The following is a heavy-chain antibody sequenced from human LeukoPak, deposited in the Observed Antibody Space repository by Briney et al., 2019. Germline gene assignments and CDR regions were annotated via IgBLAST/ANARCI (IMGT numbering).Heavy chain of an antibody. D-gene: IGHD6-13*01. V-gene: IGHV3-30*03. CDR1: GFTFSSYS. CDR3: ARPRGEQQPMPVDY. Sequence: GGSLRLSCAASGFTFSSYSMNWVRQAPGKGLEWVAVISYDGSNKYYADAVKGRFTISRDNSKNTLYLQMNSLRAEDTAVYYCARPRGEQQPMPVDYWGQGTLVTVSS. J-gene: IGHJ4*02. CDR2: ISYDGSNK.